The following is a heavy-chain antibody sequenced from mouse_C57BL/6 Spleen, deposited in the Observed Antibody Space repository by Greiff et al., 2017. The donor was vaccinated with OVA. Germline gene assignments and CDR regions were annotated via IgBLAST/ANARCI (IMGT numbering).Heavy chain of an antibody. CDR1: GYAFTNYL. CDR2: INPGSGGT. CDR3: ARWDDGYYEGAMDY. J-gene: IGHJ4*01. Sequence: QVQLKQSGAELVRPGTSVKVSCKASGYAFTNYLIEWVKQRPGQGLEWIGVINPGSGGTNYNEKFKGKATLTADKSSSTAYMQLSSLTSEDSAVYFCARWDDGYYEGAMDYWGQGTSVTVSS. D-gene: IGHD2-3*01. V-gene: IGHV1-54*01.